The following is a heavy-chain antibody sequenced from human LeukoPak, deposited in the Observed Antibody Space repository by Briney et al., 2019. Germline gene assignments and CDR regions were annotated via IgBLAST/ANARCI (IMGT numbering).Heavy chain of an antibody. V-gene: IGHV3-48*01. CDR3: ARLAMAGTGGFDI. D-gene: IGHD6-19*01. CDR2: ITTTSSVI. Sequence: GGSPRLSCAASGFTFSIYSMNWVRQAPGKGLEWVSYITTTSSVIYYGDSVKGRFTVSRDNAENSLYLQMSSLRAEDTAVYYCARLAMAGTGGFDIWGQGTMVTVSS. J-gene: IGHJ3*02. CDR1: GFTFSIYS.